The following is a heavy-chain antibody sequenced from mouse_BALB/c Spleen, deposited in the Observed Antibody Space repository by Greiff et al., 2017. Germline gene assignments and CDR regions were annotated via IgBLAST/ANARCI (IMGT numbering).Heavy chain of an antibody. CDR2: ISSGGGST. D-gene: IGHD2-3*01. J-gene: IGHJ4*01. V-gene: IGHV5-12-1*01. Sequence: EVQLQQSGGGLVKPGGSLKLSCAASGFAFSSYDMSWVRQTPEKRLEWVAYISSGGGSTYYPDTVKGRFTISRDNAKNNLYLQMSSLKSEDTAMYYCASDGSLYAMDYWGQGTSVTVSS. CDR3: ASDGSLYAMDY. CDR1: GFAFSSYD.